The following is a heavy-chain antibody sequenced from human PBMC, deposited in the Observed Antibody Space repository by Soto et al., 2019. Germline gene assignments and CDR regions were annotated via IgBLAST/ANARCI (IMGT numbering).Heavy chain of an antibody. D-gene: IGHD2-2*01. J-gene: IGHJ6*02. CDR2: IIPIFGTA. V-gene: IGHV1-69*13. CDR1: GGTFSSYA. CDR3: ARDQGIVVVPAAPLYGMDV. Sequence: SVKVSCKASGGTFSSYAISWVRQAPGQGLEWMGGIIPIFGTANYAQKFQGRVTITADESTGTAYMELSSLRSEDTAVYYCARDQGIVVVPAAPLYGMDVWGQGTTVTVSS.